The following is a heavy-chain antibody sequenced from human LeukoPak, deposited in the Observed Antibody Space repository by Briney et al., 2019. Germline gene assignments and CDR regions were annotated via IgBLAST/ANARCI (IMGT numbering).Heavy chain of an antibody. Sequence: SGPTLVNPTQTLTLTCTFSGFSLSTSGVGVGWIRQPPGKALEWLALIYWDDDKRYSPSLKSRLTITKDTSKNQVVLTMTNMDPVDTAKYYCALARYSYGYPPFDYWGQGTLVTVSS. CDR1: GFSLSTSGVG. CDR2: IYWDDDK. CDR3: ALARYSYGYPPFDY. V-gene: IGHV2-5*02. D-gene: IGHD5-18*01. J-gene: IGHJ4*02.